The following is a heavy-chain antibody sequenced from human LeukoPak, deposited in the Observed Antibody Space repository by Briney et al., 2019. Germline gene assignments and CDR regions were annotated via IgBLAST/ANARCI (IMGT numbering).Heavy chain of an antibody. V-gene: IGHV1-69*01. D-gene: IGHD5-12*01. CDR2: IIPIFGTE. CDR1: GGTFSSYA. Sequence: SVKVSCKASGGTFSSYAIGWVRQAPGQGLEWMGGIIPIFGTENYAQKFQGRVTINADESTSTAYMELSSLGSEETAVYYCARDQGYSGYNGRVSFDYWGQGTLVTVSS. CDR3: ARDQGYSGYNGRVSFDY. J-gene: IGHJ4*02.